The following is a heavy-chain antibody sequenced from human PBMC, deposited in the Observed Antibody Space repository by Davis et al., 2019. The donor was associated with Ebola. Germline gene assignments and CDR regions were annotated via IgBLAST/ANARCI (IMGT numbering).Heavy chain of an antibody. D-gene: IGHD4-17*01. Sequence: GGSLRLSCAASGFTFSSYGMHWVRQAPGKGLEYVSAISSNGGSTYYANSVKGRFTISRDNSKNTLYLQMGSLRAEDMAVYYCARYSTAGFDYWGQGTLVTVSS. CDR2: ISSNGGST. CDR3: ARYSTAGFDY. J-gene: IGHJ4*02. V-gene: IGHV3-64*01. CDR1: GFTFSSYG.